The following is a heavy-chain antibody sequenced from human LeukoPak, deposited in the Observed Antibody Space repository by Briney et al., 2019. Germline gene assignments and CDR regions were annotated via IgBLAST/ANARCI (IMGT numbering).Heavy chain of an antibody. CDR3: AQSTSMRYFFDL. V-gene: IGHV3-23*01. CDR2: ISGSGGRT. D-gene: IGHD2-8*01. CDR1: GFTVSSNY. J-gene: IGHJ2*01. Sequence: GGSLRLSCAASGFTVSSNYMNWVRQAPGKGLEWVSTISGSGGRTFFADSVKGRFTVSRDNSVFLQMNSLRAEDTALYYCAQSTSMRYFFDLWGRGTLVTVSS.